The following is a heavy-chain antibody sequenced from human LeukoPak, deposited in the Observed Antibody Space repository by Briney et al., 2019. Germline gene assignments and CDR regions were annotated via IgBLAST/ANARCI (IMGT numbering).Heavy chain of an antibody. CDR3: ARDMASPNNYYYYYYMDV. V-gene: IGHV4-59*01. J-gene: IGHJ6*03. CDR2: IYYSGST. CDR1: GGSISSYY. Sequence: SETLSLTCTVSGGSISSYYWSWIRQPPGKGLEWIGYIYYSGSTNYNPSLKSRVTISVDTSKNRFSLKLSSVTAADTAVYYCARDMASPNNYYYYYYMDVWGKGTTVTVSS. D-gene: IGHD1/OR15-1a*01.